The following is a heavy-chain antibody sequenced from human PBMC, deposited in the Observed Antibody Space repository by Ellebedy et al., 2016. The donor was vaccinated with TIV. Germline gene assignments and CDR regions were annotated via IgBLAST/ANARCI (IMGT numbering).Heavy chain of an antibody. CDR3: ARLHYDILTGRWFDP. Sequence: GGSLRLSXAASGFTVSSNYMSWVRQAPGKGLEWVSVIYSGGSTYYADSVKGRFTISRDNSKNTLYLQMNSLRAEDTAVYYCARLHYDILTGRWFDPWGQGTLVTVSS. J-gene: IGHJ5*02. CDR2: IYSGGST. CDR1: GFTVSSNY. D-gene: IGHD3-9*01. V-gene: IGHV3-66*01.